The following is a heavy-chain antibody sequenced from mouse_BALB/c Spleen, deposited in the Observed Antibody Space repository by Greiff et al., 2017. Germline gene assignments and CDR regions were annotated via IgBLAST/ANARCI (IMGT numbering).Heavy chain of an antibody. D-gene: IGHD2-4*01. J-gene: IGHJ4*01. Sequence: EVQGVESGGGLVQPGGSLKLSCAASGFTFSSYTMSWVRQTPEKRLEWVAYISNGGGSTYYPDTVKGRFTISRDNAKNTLYLQMSSLKSEDTAMYYCAREGAYDYDFAMDYWGQGTSVTVSS. CDR1: GFTFSSYT. CDR2: ISNGGGST. V-gene: IGHV5-12-2*01. CDR3: AREGAYDYDFAMDY.